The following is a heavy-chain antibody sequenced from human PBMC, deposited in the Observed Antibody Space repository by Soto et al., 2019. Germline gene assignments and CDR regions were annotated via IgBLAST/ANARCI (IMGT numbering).Heavy chain of an antibody. J-gene: IGHJ4*02. CDR3: ARGLYYYDSRGYWGY. CDR2: ISSSSSTI. D-gene: IGHD3-22*01. V-gene: IGHV3-48*02. Sequence: EVQLVEAGGGLVQPGGSLRLSCAASGFTFSSYSMNWGRQAPGKGLEWVSYISSSSSTIYYADSVKGRFTISRDNAKNSLYLQMNSLRDEDTAVYYCARGLYYYDSRGYWGYWGQGTLVTVSS. CDR1: GFTFSSYS.